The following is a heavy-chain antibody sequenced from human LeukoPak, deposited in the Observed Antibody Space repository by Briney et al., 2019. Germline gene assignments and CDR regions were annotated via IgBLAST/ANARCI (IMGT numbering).Heavy chain of an antibody. Sequence: GGSLRLSCAASGFTFSSYWMHWVRQAPGKGLVWVSRINSDGSSTSYADSVKGRFTISRDNSKNTLYLQMNSLRAEDTAVYYCAKDRTYYDILTGYYFDYWGQGTLVTVSS. D-gene: IGHD3-9*01. CDR1: GFTFSSYW. J-gene: IGHJ4*02. CDR2: INSDGSST. CDR3: AKDRTYYDILTGYYFDY. V-gene: IGHV3-74*01.